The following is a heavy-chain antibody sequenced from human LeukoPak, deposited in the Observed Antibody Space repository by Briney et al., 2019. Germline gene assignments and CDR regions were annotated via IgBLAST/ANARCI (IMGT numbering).Heavy chain of an antibody. CDR3: ARDLCGGDCYYYYYGMDV. CDR1: RFPFSNYG. Sequence: GGSLRLSCAASRFPFSNYGVHWVRQAPGKGLEWLAVISSDGSNRHYADSVKGRFTISRDNSKNTLYLQMNSLRAEDTAVYYCARDLCGGDCYYYYYGMDVWGQGTTVTVSS. D-gene: IGHD2-21*02. V-gene: IGHV3-30*03. CDR2: ISSDGSNR. J-gene: IGHJ6*02.